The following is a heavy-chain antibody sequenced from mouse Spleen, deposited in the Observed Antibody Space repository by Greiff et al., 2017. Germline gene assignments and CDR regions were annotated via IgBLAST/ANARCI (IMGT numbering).Heavy chain of an antibody. J-gene: IGHJ1*01. Sequence: EVKLVESGGGLVQPGGSLKLSCATSGFTFSDYYMYWVRQTPEKRLEWVAYISNGGGSTYYPDTVKGRFTISRDNAKNTLYLQMSRLTSEDTAMYYCARHGRSYGYFDVWGAGTTVTVSS. D-gene: IGHD2-12*01. CDR3: ARHGRSYGYFDV. CDR2: ISNGGGST. V-gene: IGHV5-12*02. CDR1: GFTFSDYY.